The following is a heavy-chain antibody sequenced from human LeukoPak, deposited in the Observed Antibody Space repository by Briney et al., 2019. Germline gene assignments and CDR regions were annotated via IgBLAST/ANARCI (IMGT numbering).Heavy chain of an antibody. CDR3: ARGSGSYVSGDAFDI. D-gene: IGHD1-26*01. Sequence: PGGSLRLSCAASGFTLSSYSMNWVRQAPGKGLEWVSSISSSSSYIHYADSVKGRFTISRDNAKNSLYLQMNSLRAEDTAVYFCARGSGSYVSGDAFDIWGQGTMVTVSS. V-gene: IGHV3-21*01. J-gene: IGHJ3*02. CDR2: ISSSSSYI. CDR1: GFTLSSYS.